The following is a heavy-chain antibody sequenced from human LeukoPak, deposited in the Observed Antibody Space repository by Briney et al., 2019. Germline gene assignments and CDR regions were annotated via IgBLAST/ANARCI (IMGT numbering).Heavy chain of an antibody. CDR2: IKQDGSDK. CDR3: ARVGGDY. J-gene: IGHJ4*02. Sequence: GGSLRLSCVASGFTFSDYWMTWVRQAPGKGLEWVANIKQDGSDKKYVDSVKGRFTISRDNAKNSLYLQMDSLRDEDTAVYYCARVGGDYWGQGTLVTVTS. D-gene: IGHD1-26*01. V-gene: IGHV3-7*01. CDR1: GFTFSDYW.